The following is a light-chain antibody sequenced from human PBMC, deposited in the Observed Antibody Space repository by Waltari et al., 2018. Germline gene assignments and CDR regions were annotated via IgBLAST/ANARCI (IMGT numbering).Light chain of an antibody. J-gene: IGLJ2*01. Sequence: SSELTPDPAVSVALGRPVRITCQGDRLRSHDASWYQQKPGQAPILVIYGKDNRPSGIPDRFSGSTSGNTASLTITGSQAEDEADYYCHSRVVSNVRGAFGGGTKLTVL. CDR3: HSRVVSNVRGA. V-gene: IGLV3-19*01. CDR1: RLRSHD. CDR2: GKD.